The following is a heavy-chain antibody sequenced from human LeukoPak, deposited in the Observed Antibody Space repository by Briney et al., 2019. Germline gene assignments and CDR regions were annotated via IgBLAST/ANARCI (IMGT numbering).Heavy chain of an antibody. V-gene: IGHV1-18*01. CDR2: ISAYNGNA. Sequence: WVSVTVSCKASGYTFTTYCISWVRQAPGQGREWMGWISAYNGNAYYARNLQGRVTMSTDTSRNTAYMELRSLRSDDTAVYYCARDLYQYDTSGYYYDTFDIWGEGTTVSSSS. J-gene: IGHJ3*02. CDR3: ARDLYQYDTSGYYYDTFDI. CDR1: GYTFTTYC. D-gene: IGHD3-22*01.